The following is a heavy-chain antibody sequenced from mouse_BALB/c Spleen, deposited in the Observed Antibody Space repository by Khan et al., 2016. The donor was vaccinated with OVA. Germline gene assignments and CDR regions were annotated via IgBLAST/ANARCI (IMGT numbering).Heavy chain of an antibody. D-gene: IGHD2-10*01. CDR1: GFSLTNYG. J-gene: IGHJ4*01. CDR3: ARQPYYHYNIMDY. V-gene: IGHV2-6-1*01. CDR2: IWSDGST. Sequence: VQLQESGPGLVAPSQSLSITCTISGFSLTNYGVHWLRQPPGRGLEWLVVIWSDGSTTYNSALKSRLSISKENSKSQVFLKMNSLQTDDTAMYYCARQPYYHYNIMDYWGQGTSVTVSS.